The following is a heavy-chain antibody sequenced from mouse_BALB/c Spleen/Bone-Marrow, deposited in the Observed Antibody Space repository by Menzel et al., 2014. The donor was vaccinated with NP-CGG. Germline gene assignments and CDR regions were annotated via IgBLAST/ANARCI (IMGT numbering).Heavy chain of an antibody. CDR2: INPDSRTI. CDR1: GFDFSRYW. D-gene: IGHD1-2*01. CDR3: ARPGYYGYQNV. J-gene: IGHJ1*01. V-gene: IGHV4-1*02. Sequence: DVQLVESGGGLVQPGGSLKLSCAASGFDFSRYWMTWVRQAPGKGLEWIGEINPDSRTINYTPSLKDKFIISRDNAKNTLYLQTSKVRSEDTALYYCARPGYYGYQNVWGAGTTVTVSS.